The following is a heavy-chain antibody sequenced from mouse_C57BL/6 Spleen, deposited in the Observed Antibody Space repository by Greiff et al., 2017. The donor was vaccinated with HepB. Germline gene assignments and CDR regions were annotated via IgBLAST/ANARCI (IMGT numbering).Heavy chain of an antibody. CDR3: ARALNWYFDV. V-gene: IGHV3-6*01. CDR1: GYSITSGYY. J-gene: IGHJ1*03. Sequence: ESGPGLVKPSQSLSLTCSVTGYSITSGYYWNWIRQFPGNKLEWMGYISYDGSNNYNPSLKNRISITRDTSKNQFFLKLNSVTTQDTATYYCARALNWYFDVWGTGTTVTVSS. CDR2: ISYDGSN.